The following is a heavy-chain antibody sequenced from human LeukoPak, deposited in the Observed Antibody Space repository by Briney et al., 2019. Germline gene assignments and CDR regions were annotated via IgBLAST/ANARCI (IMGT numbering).Heavy chain of an antibody. Sequence: ASVKVSCKASGYTFTSYYIHWVRQAPGQGREWMGIINPSGGRTGYAQKFQDRVTMSRDTSTSTVYMELSSLRAEDTAVYYCARDRRCSSTSCYYFDYWGQGTLVTVSS. CDR3: ARDRRCSSTSCYYFDY. D-gene: IGHD2-2*01. CDR2: INPSGGRT. V-gene: IGHV1-46*01. CDR1: GYTFTSYY. J-gene: IGHJ4*02.